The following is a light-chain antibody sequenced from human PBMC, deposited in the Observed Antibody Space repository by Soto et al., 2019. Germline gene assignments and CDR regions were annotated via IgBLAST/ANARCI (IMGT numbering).Light chain of an antibody. CDR2: DVS. CDR1: SSDVGGYNY. J-gene: IGLJ1*01. CDR3: SSYTSSSPWV. V-gene: IGLV2-14*01. Sequence: SALTQPASVSGSPVQSITISCTGTSSDVGGYNYVSWYQQHPGKAPKLMIYDVSNRPSGVSNRFSGSKSGNTASLTISGLQAEDEADYYCSSYTSSSPWVFGTGTKVTVL.